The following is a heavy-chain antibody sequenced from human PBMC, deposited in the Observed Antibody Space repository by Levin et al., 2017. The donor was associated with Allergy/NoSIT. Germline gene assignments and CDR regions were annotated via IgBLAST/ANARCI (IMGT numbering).Heavy chain of an antibody. CDR2: ISGSGAGT. CDR3: ARDTVTSMFYYYGMDV. Sequence: QAGGSLRLSCAASGFTLGSYAMNWVRQAPGKGLEWVSTISGSGAGTYYSDSVKGRFTVSRDNSKNTLYLQMNSLTTEDTAVYYCARDTVTSMFYYYGMDVWGQGTTVTVSS. V-gene: IGHV3-23*01. D-gene: IGHD4-17*01. CDR1: GFTLGSYA. J-gene: IGHJ6*02.